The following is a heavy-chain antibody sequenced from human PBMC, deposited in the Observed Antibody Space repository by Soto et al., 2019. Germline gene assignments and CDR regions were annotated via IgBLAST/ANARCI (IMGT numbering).Heavy chain of an antibody. CDR1: GFSLSTSAMG. D-gene: IGHD1-26*01. J-gene: IGHJ4*02. V-gene: IGHV2-5*01. CDR3: ARWDPLPTWDY. CDR2: IYWNDQ. Sequence: QITLKESGPPLVKPTQTLTLTCTFSGFSLSTSAMGGGWIRQPPGKALEWLALIYWNDQRYSPSLRSRLTITKDTSSNPVVLTMTNMDPVDTATYYCARWDPLPTWDYWGQGTLVTVSS.